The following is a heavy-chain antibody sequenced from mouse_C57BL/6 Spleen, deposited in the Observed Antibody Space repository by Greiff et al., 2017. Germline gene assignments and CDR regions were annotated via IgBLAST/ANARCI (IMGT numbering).Heavy chain of an antibody. CDR2: ISYDGSN. Sequence: EVKLQESGPGLVKPSQSLSLTCSVTGYSITSGYYWNWIRQFPGNKLEWMGYISYDGSNNYNPSLKNRISIPRDTSKNQFFLKLNSVTTEDTATYYCARDYYGSSYAWYFDVWGTGTTVTVSS. J-gene: IGHJ1*03. D-gene: IGHD1-1*01. CDR3: ARDYYGSSYAWYFDV. CDR1: GYSITSGYY. V-gene: IGHV3-6*01.